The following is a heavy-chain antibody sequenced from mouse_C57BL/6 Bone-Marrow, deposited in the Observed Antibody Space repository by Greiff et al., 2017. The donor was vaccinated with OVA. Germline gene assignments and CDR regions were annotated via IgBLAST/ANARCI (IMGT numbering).Heavy chain of an antibody. CDR1: GFTFSDYG. J-gene: IGHJ4*01. Sequence: EVQLVESGGGLVKPGGSLKLSCAASGFTFSDYGMHWVRQAPEKGLEWVAYISGGSSTIYYADTVKGRFTISRDNAKNTLFLQMTSLRSEDTAMYYCATLPMDYWGQGTSVTVSS. CDR3: ATLPMDY. CDR2: ISGGSSTI. V-gene: IGHV5-17*01.